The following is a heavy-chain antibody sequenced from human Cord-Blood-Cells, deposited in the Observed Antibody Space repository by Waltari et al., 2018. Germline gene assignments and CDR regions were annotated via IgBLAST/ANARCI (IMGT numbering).Heavy chain of an antibody. CDR1: GYSISSGYY. D-gene: IGHD2-2*02. CDR2: IYHSGST. CDR3: AVGYCSSTSCYSSSWYDY. J-gene: IGHJ4*02. Sequence: QVQLQESGPGLVKPSETLSLTCAVSGYSISSGYYWGWIRQPPGKGLEWIGSIYHSGSTYYNPSLKSRVTISVDTSKNQFSLKLSSVTAADTAVYYCAVGYCSSTSCYSSSWYDYWGQGTLVTVSS. V-gene: IGHV4-38-2*01.